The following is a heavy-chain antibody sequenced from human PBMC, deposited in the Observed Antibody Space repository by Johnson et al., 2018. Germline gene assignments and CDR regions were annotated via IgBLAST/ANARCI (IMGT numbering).Heavy chain of an antibody. V-gene: IGHV3-15*07. Sequence: VQLVQSGGGLVKPGGSLRLSCAASGFTFNNAWMNWIRQAPGKGLEWVGRIKTNADGGPTHYAAPVKGRFTIPRDDSENTRYLKMNSLKTEDTAVYYCTTDRCSGSSCLDVWGKGTTVIVSS. D-gene: IGHD2-15*01. CDR2: IKTNADGGPT. CDR1: GFTFNNAW. J-gene: IGHJ6*04. CDR3: TTDRCSGSSCLDV.